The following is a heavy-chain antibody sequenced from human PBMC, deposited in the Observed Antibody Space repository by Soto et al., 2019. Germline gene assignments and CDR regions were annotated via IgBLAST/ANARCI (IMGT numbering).Heavy chain of an antibody. V-gene: IGHV1-58*01. J-gene: IGHJ6*02. CDR1: GFTFSSSA. D-gene: IGHD3-3*01. CDR3: AAGLAYYDFWSGYRPTPEGGMDV. CDR2: IVVGSGNT. Sequence: SVEVCCKASGFTFSSSAVHWVRQASGQRLEWIGWIVVGSGNTNYAQKFQERVTITRDMSTSTAYMELSSLRSEDTAVYYCAAGLAYYDFWSGYRPTPEGGMDVWGQGTTVTVSS.